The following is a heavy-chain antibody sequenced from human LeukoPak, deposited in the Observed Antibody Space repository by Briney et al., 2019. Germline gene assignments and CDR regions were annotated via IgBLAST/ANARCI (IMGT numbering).Heavy chain of an antibody. D-gene: IGHD3-10*01. CDR1: GFTFSSYA. Sequence: GGSLRLSCAASGFTFSSYAMHWVRQAPGKGLEWVAVISYDGSNKYYADSVEGRFTISRDNSKNTLYLQMNSLRAEDTAVYYCARGRITMVRGVNFLWFDPWGQGTLVTVSS. CDR2: ISYDGSNK. V-gene: IGHV3-30-3*01. CDR3: ARGRITMVRGVNFLWFDP. J-gene: IGHJ5*02.